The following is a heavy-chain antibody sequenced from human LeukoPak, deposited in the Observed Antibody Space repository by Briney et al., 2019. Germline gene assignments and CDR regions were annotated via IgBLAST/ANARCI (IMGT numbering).Heavy chain of an antibody. CDR2: IYYSGST. Sequence: SETLSLTCTVSGGSISSYYWSWIRQPPGKGLEWIGYIYYSGSTNYNPSLKSRVTISVDTSKNQFSLKLSSVTAADTAVYYCGRIVVVGSNWFDPWGQGTLVTVSS. D-gene: IGHD3-22*01. V-gene: IGHV4-59*08. J-gene: IGHJ5*02. CDR3: GRIVVVGSNWFDP. CDR1: GGSISSYY.